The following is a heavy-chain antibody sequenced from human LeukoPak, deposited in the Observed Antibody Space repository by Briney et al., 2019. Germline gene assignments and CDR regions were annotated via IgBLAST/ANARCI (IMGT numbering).Heavy chain of an antibody. CDR2: TYYRSKWYN. D-gene: IGHD3-3*01. CDR1: GDSVSSNSAA. J-gene: IGHJ4*02. Sequence: SQTLSLTCAISGDSVSSNSAAWNWIRQSPSRGLEWLGRTYYRSKWYNDYAVSVKSRITINPDTSKNQFSLKLSSVTAADTAVYYCARASGYSYYFDYWGQGTLVTVSS. V-gene: IGHV6-1*01. CDR3: ARASGYSYYFDY.